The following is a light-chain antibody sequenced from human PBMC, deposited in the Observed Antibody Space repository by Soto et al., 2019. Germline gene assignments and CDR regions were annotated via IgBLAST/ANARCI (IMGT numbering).Light chain of an antibody. V-gene: IGKV3-20*01. CDR3: QQYGSSPLT. J-gene: IGKJ4*01. CDR1: QSVSRNY. CDR2: DTS. Sequence: EIVLPQSPGTLSLSPGERASLSCRASQSVSRNYVAWYQFKPGQAPRLLIYDTSTSATGIPDRFSGSGSGADFTLTISRLEPEDFAVYFCQQYGSSPLTFGGGSKVEIK.